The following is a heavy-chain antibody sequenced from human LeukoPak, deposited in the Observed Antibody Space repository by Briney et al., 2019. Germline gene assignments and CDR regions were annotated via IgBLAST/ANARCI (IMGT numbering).Heavy chain of an antibody. CDR3: ARDSSYYYDSSGYAHDY. D-gene: IGHD3-22*01. CDR2: ISRTGQTI. CDR1: GFTFNDHS. J-gene: IGHJ4*02. V-gene: IGHV3-48*01. Sequence: GGSLRLSCAAAGFTFNDHSFSWVRQAPGKGLEWVSYISRTGQTIFYEDSVKGRFTISRDSAKNSVYLQMNSLRAEDTAVYYCARDSSYYYDSSGYAHDYWGQGTLVTVSS.